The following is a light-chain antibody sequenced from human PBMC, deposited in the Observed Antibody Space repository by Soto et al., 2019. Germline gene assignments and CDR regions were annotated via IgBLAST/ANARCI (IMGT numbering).Light chain of an antibody. J-gene: IGLJ1*01. CDR3: SSYTSSSTRV. V-gene: IGLV2-14*01. CDR2: DVS. CDR1: SSDVGGYNY. Sequence: SVLTQPASVSGSPGQSITISCTGTSSDVGGYNYVSWYQQHPGKAPKLMIYDVSNRPSGVSNRFSGSKSGNTASLTISGLQAEDEADYYCSSYTSSSTRVFGTGTNVTVL.